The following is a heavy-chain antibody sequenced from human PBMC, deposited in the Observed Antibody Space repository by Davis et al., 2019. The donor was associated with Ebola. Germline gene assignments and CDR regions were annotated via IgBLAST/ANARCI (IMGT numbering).Heavy chain of an antibody. Sequence: PGGSLRLSCAASGFTFNDYMMNWVRQAPGKGLEWVSSISSSSTYIYYADSVKGRFTISRDNAKNSLYLQMNSLRSDDTAVYYCARGSTGGYWGQGTLITVSS. J-gene: IGHJ4*02. D-gene: IGHD1-14*01. CDR2: ISSSSTYI. CDR1: GFTFNDYM. V-gene: IGHV3-21*01. CDR3: ARGSTGGY.